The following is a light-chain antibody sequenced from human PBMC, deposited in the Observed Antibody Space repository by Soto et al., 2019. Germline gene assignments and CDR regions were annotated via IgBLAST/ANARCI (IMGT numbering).Light chain of an antibody. CDR1: QSVSGN. V-gene: IGKV3-15*01. Sequence: EIVMTQSPATLSVSPGERATLSCRASQSVSGNLAWYQQKPGQAPRLLIYGASTRATGIPARFSGSGSGTDFTLTISSLQSEDFAVYYCLQYNNWPPWTFGQGTKVEIK. CDR2: GAS. J-gene: IGKJ1*01. CDR3: LQYNNWPPWT.